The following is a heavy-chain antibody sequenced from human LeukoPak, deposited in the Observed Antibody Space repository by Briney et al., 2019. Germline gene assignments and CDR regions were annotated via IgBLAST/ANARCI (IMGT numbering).Heavy chain of an antibody. V-gene: IGHV3-48*02. CDR1: GYSFTSYS. CDR3: ARAFGLTDY. CDR2: ISRDSSNI. Sequence: GGSLRLSCAASGYSFTSYSINWVRQAPGKGLEWVSYISRDSSNIYYADSVKGRFTISRDNAKNSLYLQMNSLRDEDTAVYYCARAFGLTDYWGQGTLVTVSS. D-gene: IGHD3/OR15-3a*01. J-gene: IGHJ4*02.